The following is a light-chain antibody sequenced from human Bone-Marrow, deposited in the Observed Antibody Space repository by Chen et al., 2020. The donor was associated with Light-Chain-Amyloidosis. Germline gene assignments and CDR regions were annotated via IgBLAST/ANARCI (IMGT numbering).Light chain of an antibody. Sequence: EIVLTQSPGTLSLSPGERATLSCRVSQRVRSSYLAWYQQKPGQAPRILVYGASSRATGIPDRFSGSGSGTDFTLTISRLEPEDSAVYHGQQYGSSPLITLGQGTRLEI. CDR3: QQYGSSPLIT. V-gene: IGKV3-20*01. J-gene: IGKJ5*01. CDR1: QRVRSSY. CDR2: GAS.